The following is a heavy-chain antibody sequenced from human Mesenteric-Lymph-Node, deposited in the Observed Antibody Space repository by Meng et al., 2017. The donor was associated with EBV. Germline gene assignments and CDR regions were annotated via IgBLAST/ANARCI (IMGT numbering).Heavy chain of an antibody. V-gene: IGHV4-61*01. Sequence: HLQAAAPGLLKPSATLSLICTVSGAAVISGSHYWSWIRQPPGKGLEWIGYVYYSGTTDYNPSLKSRVAISVDTSKNQVSLKMYSVTAADTATYYYARATTWGGGEDYWGQGTLVTVSS. J-gene: IGHJ4*02. D-gene: IGHD3-16*01. CDR3: ARATTWGGGEDY. CDR2: VYYSGTT. CDR1: GAAVISGSHY.